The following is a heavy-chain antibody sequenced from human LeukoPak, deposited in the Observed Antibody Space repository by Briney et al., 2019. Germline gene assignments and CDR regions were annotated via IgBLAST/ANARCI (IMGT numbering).Heavy chain of an antibody. CDR3: ARQYAGDTWFDP. CDR1: GGSISSSSYY. V-gene: IGHV4-39*01. J-gene: IGHJ5*02. Sequence: PSETLSLTCTVSGGSISSSSYYWGWIRQPPGEGLEWIGSIYHSGSTHYNPSLKSRVTISVDTSKNQFSLRLSSVTAADTAVYYCARQYAGDTWFDPWGQGTLVTASS. D-gene: IGHD7-27*01. CDR2: IYHSGST.